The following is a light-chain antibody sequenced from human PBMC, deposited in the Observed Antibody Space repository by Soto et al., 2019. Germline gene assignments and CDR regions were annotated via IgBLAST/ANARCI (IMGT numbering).Light chain of an antibody. CDR3: TSYISSGTWV. V-gene: IGLV2-14*01. Sequence: QSVLTQPASVSGSPGQSITISCTVTSSDVGVYDYVSWYQHHSGKAPKLVIYEVMNRPSGVSNRFSGSKSGNTASLTISGLQAEDEADYFCTSYISSGTWVFGGGTKVTVL. CDR1: SSDVGVYDY. CDR2: EVM. J-gene: IGLJ3*02.